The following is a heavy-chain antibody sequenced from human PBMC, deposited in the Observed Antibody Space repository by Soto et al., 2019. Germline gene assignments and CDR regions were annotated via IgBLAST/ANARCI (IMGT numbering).Heavy chain of an antibody. CDR3: ARVQTATTSWYFDL. D-gene: IGHD1-1*01. CDR1: EFTVSTHY. Sequence: EVQLVESGGGLVQPGGSLRLSCAASEFTVSTHYMSWVRQAPGKGLEWVSILYSGGNTYYADSVKGRFTISRDNSKNTLYLQMNSLRAEDTAMYYCARVQTATTSWYFDLWGRGTRVTVSS. J-gene: IGHJ2*01. CDR2: LYSGGNT. V-gene: IGHV3-66*01.